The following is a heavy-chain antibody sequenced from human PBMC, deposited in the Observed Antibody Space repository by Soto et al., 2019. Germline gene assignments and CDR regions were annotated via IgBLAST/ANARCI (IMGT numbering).Heavy chain of an antibody. CDR1: GYRFKNYA. D-gene: IGHD5-18*01. J-gene: IGHJ6*02. CDR2: IHAVNGAT. V-gene: IGHV1-3*01. CDR3: ARSVTEYGYDRLDV. Sequence: QVHLVQSGAEVKEPGASVKVSCKASGYRFKNYAIHWVRQAPGQSLEWMGWIHAVNGATQYSQKFQARVTFTRDTSTNTAYMDQSSLRSEDRSLYFCARSVTEYGYDRLDVWSQGTTVDVSS.